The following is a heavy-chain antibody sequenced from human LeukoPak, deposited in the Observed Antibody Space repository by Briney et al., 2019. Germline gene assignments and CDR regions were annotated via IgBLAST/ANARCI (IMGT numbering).Heavy chain of an antibody. CDR1: GYSFTSHW. Sequence: PGESLKISCKGSGYSFTSHWIGWVRQMPGKGLEWMGIIYPGDSDTRYSPSFQGQVTISADTSINTAYLQWSSLRASDTAMYYCATSESQTRFDYWGQGTPVTVSS. CDR2: IYPGDSDT. V-gene: IGHV5-51*01. CDR3: ATSESQTRFDY. J-gene: IGHJ4*02. D-gene: IGHD1/OR15-1a*01.